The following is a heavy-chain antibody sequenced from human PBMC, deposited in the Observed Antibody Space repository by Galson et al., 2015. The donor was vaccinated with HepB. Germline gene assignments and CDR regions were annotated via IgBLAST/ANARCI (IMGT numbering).Heavy chain of an antibody. J-gene: IGHJ6*02. Sequence: SLRLSCAASGFTFSSYAMHWVRQAPGKGLEWVAVISYDGSNKYYADSVKGRFTISRDNSKNTLYLQMNSLRAEDTAVYYCASSVVTAPYGMDVWGQGTTVTVSS. CDR3: ASSVVTAPYGMDV. D-gene: IGHD2-21*02. CDR1: GFTFSSYA. V-gene: IGHV3-30*04. CDR2: ISYDGSNK.